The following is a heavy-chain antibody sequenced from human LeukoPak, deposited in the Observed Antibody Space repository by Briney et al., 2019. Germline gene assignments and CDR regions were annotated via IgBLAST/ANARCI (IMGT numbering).Heavy chain of an antibody. V-gene: IGHV1-18*01. CDR2: ISAYNGNT. D-gene: IGHD3-10*01. CDR1: GYSFTTYG. Sequence: ASVKVSCKASGYSFTTYGINWVRQAPGQGLEWMGWISAYNGNTNYAQKLQGRVTMTTDTSTSTAYMELRSLRSDDTAVYYCARTGYYYGSGSYCDYWGQGTLVTVSS. CDR3: ARTGYYYGSGSYCDY. J-gene: IGHJ4*02.